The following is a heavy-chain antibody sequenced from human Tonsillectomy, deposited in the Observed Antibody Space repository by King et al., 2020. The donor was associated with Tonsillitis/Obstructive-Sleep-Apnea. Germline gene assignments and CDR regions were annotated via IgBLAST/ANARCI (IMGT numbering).Heavy chain of an antibody. Sequence: VKLQKWGAGLLKPSEILSLTCAVYGGSFSGYYWSWIRQPPGKGLEWIGEINHSGSTNYNPSLKSRVTISVDTSKNQFSLKLSSVTAADTAVYYCARVAHTATTDYWGQGTLVTVSS. CDR1: GGSFSGYY. CDR3: ARVAHTATTDY. CDR2: INHSGST. V-gene: IGHV4-34*01. J-gene: IGHJ4*02. D-gene: IGHD5-18*01.